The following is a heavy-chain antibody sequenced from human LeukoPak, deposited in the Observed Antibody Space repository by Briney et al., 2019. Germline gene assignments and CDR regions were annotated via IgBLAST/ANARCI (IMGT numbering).Heavy chain of an antibody. Sequence: ASVKVSCKASGYTFTAYYMHWVRQAPGQGLEWMGWINPNSGGRNYAQKFQGRVTMTRDTSINTAYMELRSLRSDDTAVYYCARRADYDSSGYSLLGAFDIWGQGTMVTVSS. D-gene: IGHD3-22*01. CDR1: GYTFTAYY. V-gene: IGHV1-2*02. J-gene: IGHJ3*02. CDR3: ARRADYDSSGYSLLGAFDI. CDR2: INPNSGGR.